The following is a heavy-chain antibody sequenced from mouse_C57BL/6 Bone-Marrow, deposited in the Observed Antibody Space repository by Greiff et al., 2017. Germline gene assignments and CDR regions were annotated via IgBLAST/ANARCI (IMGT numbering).Heavy chain of an antibody. Sequence: EVQLLESGGGLVKPGASLKLSCAASGFTFSSYAMSWVRQTPEKRLEWVGTISAGGSYTYYQDNVKGRFTISRDNAKNNLYLQMSHLKSEDTALYYCARDSYSSYVPWFAYWGQGTLVTVSA. CDR2: ISAGGSYT. CDR3: ARDSYSSYVPWFAY. D-gene: IGHD2-5*01. V-gene: IGHV5-4*01. J-gene: IGHJ3*01. CDR1: GFTFSSYA.